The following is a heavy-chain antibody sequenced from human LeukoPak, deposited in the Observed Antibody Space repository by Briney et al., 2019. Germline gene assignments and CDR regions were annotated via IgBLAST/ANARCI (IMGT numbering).Heavy chain of an antibody. D-gene: IGHD2/OR15-2a*01. V-gene: IGHV3-23*01. CDR2: INDDGRT. CDR3: VKDFGRNIGGPGY. CDR1: GFTFSTYT. J-gene: IGHJ4*02. Sequence: RGSLRLSCAASGFTFSTYTMACVREAPRGGLGWVSCINDDGRTYYADYVKGRFAISRDNSKSMMSLQMDSLRAEDTAVYYCVKDFGRNIGGPGYWGRGTLVTVSS.